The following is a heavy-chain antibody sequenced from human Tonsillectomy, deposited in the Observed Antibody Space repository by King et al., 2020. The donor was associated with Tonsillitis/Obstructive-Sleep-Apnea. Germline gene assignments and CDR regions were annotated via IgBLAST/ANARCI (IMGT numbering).Heavy chain of an antibody. D-gene: IGHD6-13*01. CDR2: ISSSSSTI. CDR1: GFTFSSYS. V-gene: IGHV3-48*02. Sequence: LQLVQSGGGLVQPGGSLRLSCAASGFTFSSYSMNWVRQAPGKGLELVSYISSSSSTIYYADSVKGRFTISRDNAKNSLYLQMNSLRDEDTAVYYCAGSSSWSLGYFDYWGQGTLVTVSS. CDR3: AGSSSWSLGYFDY. J-gene: IGHJ4*02.